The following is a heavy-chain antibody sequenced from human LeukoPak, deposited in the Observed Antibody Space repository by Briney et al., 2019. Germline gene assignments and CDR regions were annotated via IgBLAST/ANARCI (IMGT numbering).Heavy chain of an antibody. CDR1: GSSITAFY. Sequence: SETLSLTCNVSGSSITAFYWSWIRQSPGKGLEWIGSFQYGGNSKYNPSLKSRVTISVDTSKNQFSLKLSSVTAADTAVYYCARLSGSLVRDYWGQGTLVTVSS. J-gene: IGHJ4*02. V-gene: IGHV4-59*08. CDR3: ARLSGSLVRDY. CDR2: FQYGGNS. D-gene: IGHD6-13*01.